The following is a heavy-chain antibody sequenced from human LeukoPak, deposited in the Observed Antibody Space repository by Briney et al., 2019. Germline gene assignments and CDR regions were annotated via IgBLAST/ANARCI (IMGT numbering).Heavy chain of an antibody. CDR2: IIPIFGTA. J-gene: IGHJ4*02. Sequence: SVKVSCKASGGTFSSYAISWVRQAPGQGLEWMGGIIPIFGTANYAQKFQGRVTITADESTSTADMELSSVRSEDTAVYYCARGPRVYCSGGSCYPGIHYFDYWGQGTLVTVSS. V-gene: IGHV1-69*01. CDR1: GGTFSSYA. D-gene: IGHD2-15*01. CDR3: ARGPRVYCSGGSCYPGIHYFDY.